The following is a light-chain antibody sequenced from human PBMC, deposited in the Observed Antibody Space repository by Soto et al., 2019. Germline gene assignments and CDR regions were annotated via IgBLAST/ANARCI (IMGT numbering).Light chain of an antibody. CDR3: SSYTSSSTGV. CDR1: SGDVGGYNY. J-gene: IGLJ2*01. V-gene: IGLV2-14*01. Sequence: QSVLTQPASMSGSPGQSITISCTGTSGDVGGYNYVSWYQQHPGKAPKLMIYDVTNRPSGVSNRFSGSKSGNTASLTISGLQAEDEADYYCSSYTSSSTGVFGGGTQLTVL. CDR2: DVT.